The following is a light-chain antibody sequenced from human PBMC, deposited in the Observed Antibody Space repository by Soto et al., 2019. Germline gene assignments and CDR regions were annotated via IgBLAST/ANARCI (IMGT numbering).Light chain of an antibody. CDR3: QQHDNWPFT. CDR2: GAS. CDR1: QSVSSN. V-gene: IGKV3-15*01. J-gene: IGKJ3*01. Sequence: EIVMTQSPATLSVSPGERATLSCRASQSVSSNLAWYQQKAGQAPRLLIYGASTRTTGVPARFSGSGSATEFTLTINSLQSEDFAVYYCQQHDNWPFTFGPGTKVDI.